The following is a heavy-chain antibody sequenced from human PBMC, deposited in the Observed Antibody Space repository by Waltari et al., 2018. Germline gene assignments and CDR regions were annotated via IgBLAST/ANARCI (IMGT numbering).Heavy chain of an antibody. CDR2: IYYSGST. Sequence: QVQLQESGPGLVKPSETLSLTCTVSGGSISSHYWSWIRQPQGKGLEWIGYIYYSGSTNYNPSLKSRVTISVDTSKNQFSLKLSSVTAADTAVYYCARMYYDFWSGYLDAFDIWGQGTMVTVSS. V-gene: IGHV4-59*11. J-gene: IGHJ3*02. CDR3: ARMYYDFWSGYLDAFDI. CDR1: GGSISSHY. D-gene: IGHD3-3*01.